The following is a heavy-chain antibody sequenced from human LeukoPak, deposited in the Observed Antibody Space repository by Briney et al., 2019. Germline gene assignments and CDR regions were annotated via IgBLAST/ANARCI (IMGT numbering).Heavy chain of an antibody. CDR1: GFTFSRHA. Sequence: HSGGSLRLSCAPSGFTFSRHAMNWVRQAPGKGLECISTISDDSSFTYYADSVKGRSAISRDDSKNTLYLQMNNLKVEDTAVYYCAKGRCSGVGCDSFHSWGQGALVTVSS. J-gene: IGHJ4*02. CDR2: ISDDSSFT. V-gene: IGHV3-23*01. CDR3: AKGRCSGVGCDSFHS. D-gene: IGHD2-15*01.